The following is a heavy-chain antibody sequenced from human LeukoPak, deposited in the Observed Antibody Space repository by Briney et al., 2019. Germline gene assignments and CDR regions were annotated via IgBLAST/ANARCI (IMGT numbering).Heavy chain of an antibody. Sequence: SETLSLTCTVSGGSMSSYYWSWIRQPPGKGLEWIGYIYTSGSTNYNPSLKSRVTISVDTSKNQFSLKLSSVTAADTAGYYCARHELSSSWYYGYWGQGTLDTVSS. CDR2: IYTSGST. CDR1: GGSMSSYY. D-gene: IGHD6-13*01. CDR3: ARHELSSSWYYGY. J-gene: IGHJ4*02. V-gene: IGHV4-4*09.